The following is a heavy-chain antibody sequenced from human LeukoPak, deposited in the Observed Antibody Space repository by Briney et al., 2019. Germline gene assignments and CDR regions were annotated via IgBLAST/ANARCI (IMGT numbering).Heavy chain of an antibody. CDR2: INHSGST. CDR3: ARGRTVKYNWFDP. Sequence: SETLSLTCAVYGGSFSGYYWSWIRQPPGKGLEWIGEINHSGSTNYNPSLKSRVTISVDTSKNQFSLKLSSVTAADTAVYYCARGRTVKYNWFDPWGQGTPVTVSS. D-gene: IGHD4-17*01. J-gene: IGHJ5*02. V-gene: IGHV4-34*01. CDR1: GGSFSGYY.